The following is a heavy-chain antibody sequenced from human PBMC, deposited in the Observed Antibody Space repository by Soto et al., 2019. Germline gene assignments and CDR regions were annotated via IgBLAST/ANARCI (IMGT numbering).Heavy chain of an antibody. Sequence: QVQLQESGPGLVKPSGTLSLTCTVSGGSISYYFWSWVRQPPGKGLEWIGYIDYSGSTDYNPSLKRRVSISVDTSRNQFSLRLTSVTAADTAVYYCARHADLSSVTGVVKDGFDIWGQGTMVTVSS. J-gene: IGHJ3*02. CDR3: ARHADLSSVTGVVKDGFDI. CDR1: GGSISYYF. D-gene: IGHD3-3*01. CDR2: IDYSGST. V-gene: IGHV4-59*08.